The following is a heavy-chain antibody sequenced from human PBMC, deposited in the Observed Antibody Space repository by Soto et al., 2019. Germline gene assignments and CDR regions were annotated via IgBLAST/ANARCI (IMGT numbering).Heavy chain of an antibody. CDR3: ARAGGYNGYEEGNPFDI. CDR2: MYVTGTT. Sequence: QVQLQESGPGLVKPSETLSLICTVSGASISHHDWSWIWQPDGTRQDRVGLMYVTGTTNYNPSLKSRVSMSIDTSKNQFSLKLSSVTAADTAVYYCARAGGYNGYEEGNPFDIWGQGTMVTVSS. V-gene: IGHV4-4*07. CDR1: GASISHHD. J-gene: IGHJ3*02. D-gene: IGHD5-12*01.